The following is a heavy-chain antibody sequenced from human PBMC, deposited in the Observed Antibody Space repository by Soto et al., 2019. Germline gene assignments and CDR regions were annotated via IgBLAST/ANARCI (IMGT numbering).Heavy chain of an antibody. Sequence: PGGPLRLSCAAPGFTFSSYAMSWVRQAPGKGLEWVSAISGSGGSTYYADSVKGRFTISRDNSKNTLYLQMNSLRAEDTAVYYCAKNFVDPGDWFDPWGQGTLVTVSS. CDR1: GFTFSSYA. J-gene: IGHJ5*02. V-gene: IGHV3-23*01. CDR3: AKNFVDPGDWFDP. D-gene: IGHD3-10*01. CDR2: ISGSGGST.